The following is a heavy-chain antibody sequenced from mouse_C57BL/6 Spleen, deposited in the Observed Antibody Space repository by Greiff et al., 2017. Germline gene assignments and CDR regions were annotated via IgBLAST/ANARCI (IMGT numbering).Heavy chain of an antibody. CDR2: FEPETGGI. CDR1: GYTFTDSE. D-gene: IGHD3-1*01. J-gene: IGHJ3*01. V-gene: IGHV1-15*01. CDR3: TRWGAYAY. Sequence: VQLLQSGAELVRPGASVTLSCKVPGYTFTDSEMHWVKQTPVHGLEWIGAFEPETGGIAYNQKCKGKTILTADKSSSTAYMERRSLTSEDSAVYYCTRWGAYAYWGQGTLVTVSA.